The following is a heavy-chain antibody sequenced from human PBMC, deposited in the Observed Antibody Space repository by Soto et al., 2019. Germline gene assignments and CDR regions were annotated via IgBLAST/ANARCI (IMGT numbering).Heavy chain of an antibody. CDR1: GFTFSSYA. D-gene: IGHD6-13*01. CDR3: ARKAAAAYYFDY. CDR2: ISSNGGST. V-gene: IGHV3-64*01. Sequence: GGSLRLSCAASGFTFSSYAMHWVRQAPGKGLEYVSAISSNGGSTYYANSVKGRFTISRDNSKNTLYLQMGSLRAEDMAVYYCARKAAAAYYFDYWGQGTLVTVSS. J-gene: IGHJ4*02.